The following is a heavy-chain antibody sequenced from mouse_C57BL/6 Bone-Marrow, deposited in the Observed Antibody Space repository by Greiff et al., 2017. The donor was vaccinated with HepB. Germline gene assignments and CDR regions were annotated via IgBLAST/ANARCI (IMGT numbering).Heavy chain of an antibody. J-gene: IGHJ3*01. CDR3: ARSRYWFAY. V-gene: IGHV1-82*01. CDR2: IYPGDGDT. Sequence: VQLQQSGPELVKPGASVKISCKASGYAFSSSWMNWVKQRPGKGLEWIGRIYPGDGDTNYNGKFKGKATLTADKSSSTAYMQLSSLTSEDAAVYCWARSRYWFAYWGQGTLVTVSA. CDR1: GYAFSSSW.